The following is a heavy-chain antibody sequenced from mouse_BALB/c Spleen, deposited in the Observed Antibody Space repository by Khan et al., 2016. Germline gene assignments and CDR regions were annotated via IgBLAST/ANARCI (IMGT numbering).Heavy chain of an antibody. CDR3: ARQTRRCSSYTMDY. V-gene: IGHV2-6-1*01. CDR1: GFSLTIYG. CDR2: IWSDGSS. J-gene: IGHJ4*01. D-gene: IGHD1-1*01. Sequence: QVQLKESGPGLVAPSQSLSITCTISGFSLTIYGVHWVRQPPGKGLEWLVVIWSDGSSTYNSALKSRLSISKDNSKSQVFLNMNSLQTDDTAMYXCARQTRRCSSYTMDYWGQGTSVTVSS.